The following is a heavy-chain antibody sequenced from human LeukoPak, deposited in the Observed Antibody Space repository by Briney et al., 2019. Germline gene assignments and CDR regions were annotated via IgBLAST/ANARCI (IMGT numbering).Heavy chain of an antibody. D-gene: IGHD2-15*01. CDR3: ARTLVVAVRDAFDI. Sequence: SETLSLTCTVSGGSISSSSYYWGWVRQPPGKALEWIGSIYYSGSTYYNPSLKSRVTISVDTSKNQFSLKLSSVTAADTAVYYCARTLVVAVRDAFDIWGQGTMVTVSS. V-gene: IGHV4-39*01. CDR1: GGSISSSSYY. CDR2: IYYSGST. J-gene: IGHJ3*02.